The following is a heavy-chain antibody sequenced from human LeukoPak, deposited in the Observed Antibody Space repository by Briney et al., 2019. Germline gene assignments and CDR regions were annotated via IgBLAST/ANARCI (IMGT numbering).Heavy chain of an antibody. CDR2: INHSGST. V-gene: IGHV4-34*01. Sequence: PSETQSLTCAVYGGSFSGYYWSWIRQPPGKGLEWIGEINHSGSTNYNPSLKSRVTISVDTSKNQFSLKLSSVTAADTAVYYCARASRAARLHYWGQGTLVTVSS. D-gene: IGHD6-6*01. CDR3: ARASRAARLHY. J-gene: IGHJ4*02. CDR1: GGSFSGYY.